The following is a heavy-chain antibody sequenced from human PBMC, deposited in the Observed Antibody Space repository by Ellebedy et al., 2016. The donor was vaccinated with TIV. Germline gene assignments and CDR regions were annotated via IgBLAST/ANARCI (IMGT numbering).Heavy chain of an antibody. CDR2: IHHSGNT. Sequence: MPSETLSLTCTVSGGSISSNNWWNWVRQPPGKGLEWIGEIHHSGNTNYNPSLKSRLAISVDKSNNQFSLKLSSVTAADMAVYYCARTYDPPWYYFDYWGQGTLVTVSS. J-gene: IGHJ4*02. D-gene: IGHD3-22*01. CDR1: GGSISSNNW. CDR3: ARTYDPPWYYFDY. V-gene: IGHV4-4*02.